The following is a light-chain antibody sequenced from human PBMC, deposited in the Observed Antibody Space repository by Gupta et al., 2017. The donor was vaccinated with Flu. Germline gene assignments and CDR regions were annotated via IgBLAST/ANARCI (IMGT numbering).Light chain of an antibody. V-gene: IGLV3-10*01. CDR2: EDI. Sequence: GDAFPQRYAYLYQHKSGQAPQLVIYEDIKRPSKIPERFSGTTSGTVATLTITGAQVEDEADYYCFSVDRSGNDRVFGGGTKLAVL. CDR3: FSVDRSGNDRV. CDR1: AFPQRY. J-gene: IGLJ2*01.